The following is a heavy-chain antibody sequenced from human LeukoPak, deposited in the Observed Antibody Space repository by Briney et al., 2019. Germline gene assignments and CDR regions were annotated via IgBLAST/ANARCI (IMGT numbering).Heavy chain of an antibody. V-gene: IGHV3-21*01. Sequence: PGGSLRLSCVASGFTFSSYSMNWVRQAPGKGLEWVSSISSSSYIYYADSVKGRFTISRDNAKNSLYLQMNSLRAEDTAVYYCARDSDYYDSRGYFQHWGQGTLVTVSS. J-gene: IGHJ1*01. CDR2: ISSSSYI. D-gene: IGHD3-22*01. CDR3: ARDSDYYDSRGYFQH. CDR1: GFTFSSYS.